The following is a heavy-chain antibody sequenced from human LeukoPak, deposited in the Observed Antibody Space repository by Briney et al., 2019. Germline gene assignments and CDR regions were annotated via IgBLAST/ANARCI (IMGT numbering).Heavy chain of an antibody. Sequence: GGSLRLSCAASGFTFSSCGMHWVRQAPGKGLEWVAVIWYDGSNKYYADSVKGRFTISRDNSKNTLYLQMNSLRAEDTAVYYCASTYPNYYYYGMDVWGQGTTVTVSS. J-gene: IGHJ6*02. CDR2: IWYDGSNK. CDR1: GFTFSSCG. V-gene: IGHV3-33*01. CDR3: ASTYPNYYYYGMDV. D-gene: IGHD2/OR15-2a*01.